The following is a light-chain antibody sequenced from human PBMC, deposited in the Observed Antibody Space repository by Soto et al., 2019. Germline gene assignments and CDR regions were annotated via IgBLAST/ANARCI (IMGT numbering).Light chain of an antibody. CDR2: DGS. CDR3: QQSYGTPPT. Sequence: DIQMTQSPPSLLAPVGDGVAFTSRASQQFTTFVSGIQQKDGKPPKLLISDGSILQTGVPPRFSGTGSGTDFTLTVNGLQPEDFATYYCQQSYGTPPTFGQGTTVEVK. V-gene: IGKV1-39*01. CDR1: QQFTTF. J-gene: IGKJ1*01.